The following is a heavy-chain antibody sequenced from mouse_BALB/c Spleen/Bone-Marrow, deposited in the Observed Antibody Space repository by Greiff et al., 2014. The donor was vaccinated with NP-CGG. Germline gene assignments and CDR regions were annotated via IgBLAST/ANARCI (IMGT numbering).Heavy chain of an antibody. Sequence: QVQLQQSGAELVQPGASVKLSRKASGYTFTEYIIHWVKQRSGQGLEWIGWFYPGSGSIKYTEKFKDKATLTADKSPSPVYMELNRLTSEDSAVFFCARHEDKLRAWFAYWGPRTLVTVSS. D-gene: IGHD1-1*01. CDR3: ARHEDKLRAWFAY. V-gene: IGHV1-62-2*01. CDR1: GYTFTEYI. J-gene: IGHJ3*01. CDR2: FYPGSGSI.